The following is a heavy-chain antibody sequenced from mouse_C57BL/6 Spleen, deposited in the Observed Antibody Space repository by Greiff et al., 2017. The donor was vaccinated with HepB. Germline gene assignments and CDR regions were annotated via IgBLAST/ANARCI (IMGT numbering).Heavy chain of an antibody. CDR3: ARSPYSNAMDY. CDR1: GYTFTSYW. D-gene: IGHD2-5*01. J-gene: IGHJ4*01. Sequence: VQLQQPGAELVKPGASVKMSCKASGYTFTSYWITWVKQRPGQGLEWIGDIHPGSGSTNYNEKFKSKATLTVDTSSSTAYMQLSSLTSEDSAVYYCARSPYSNAMDYWGQGTSVTVSS. V-gene: IGHV1-55*01. CDR2: IHPGSGST.